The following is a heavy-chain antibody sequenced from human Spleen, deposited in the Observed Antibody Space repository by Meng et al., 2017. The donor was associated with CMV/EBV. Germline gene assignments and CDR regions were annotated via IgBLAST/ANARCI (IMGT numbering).Heavy chain of an antibody. Sequence: ASVKVSCKASGYTFTDYWMHWVRQAPGQGLEWVGWINPNSGDTNYAQKFQGRVTMTRDTSIRTAYMELSRLRSDDTAMYYCTIGEFDYWGQGTLVTVSS. D-gene: IGHD3-10*01. CDR1: GYTFTDYW. CDR2: INPNSGDT. CDR3: TIGEFDY. J-gene: IGHJ4*02. V-gene: IGHV1-2*02.